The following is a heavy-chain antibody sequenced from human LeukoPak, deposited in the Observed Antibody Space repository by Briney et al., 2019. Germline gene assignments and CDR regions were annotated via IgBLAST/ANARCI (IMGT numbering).Heavy chain of an antibody. V-gene: IGHV3-23*01. CDR3: AKVDRAAGAER. D-gene: IGHD6-19*01. Sequence: GGSLRLSCAASGFTFSNYAMNWVRQDPGKGLEWVSAIRGGGDKFYADSVKGRFSISRDNSKNTLYLQMNSLRVEDTAIYYCAKVDRAAGAERWGQGTLVAVSS. J-gene: IGHJ4*02. CDR2: IRGGGDK. CDR1: GFTFSNYA.